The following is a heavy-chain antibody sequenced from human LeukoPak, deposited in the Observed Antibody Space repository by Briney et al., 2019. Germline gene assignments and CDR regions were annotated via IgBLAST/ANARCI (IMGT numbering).Heavy chain of an antibody. V-gene: IGHV3-7*01. CDR1: GFIFSNCW. J-gene: IGHJ4*02. CDR2: IKTDASEK. D-gene: IGHD3-16*01. CDR3: ARGGRYAYFLDY. Sequence: PGGSLRLSCETSGFIFSNCWMTWVRQAPGKGLEWVANIKTDASEKYYADSVKGRFTISRDNAKNTVYVHMNSLRDEDTAVYYCARGGRYAYFLDYWGQGTLVTVSS.